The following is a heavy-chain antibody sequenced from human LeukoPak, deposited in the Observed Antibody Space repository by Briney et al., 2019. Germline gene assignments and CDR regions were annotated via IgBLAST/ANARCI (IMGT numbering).Heavy chain of an antibody. D-gene: IGHD5-12*01. V-gene: IGHV1-2*04. CDR3: ARLSGYSGYDSHFDY. CDR1: GYTFTGYY. Sequence: ASVKVSCKASGYTFTGYYMHWVRQAPGQGLEWMGWINPNSGGTNYAQKFQGWVTMIRDTSISTAYMELSSLRSEDTAVYYCARLSGYSGYDSHFDYWGQGTLVTVSS. J-gene: IGHJ4*02. CDR2: INPNSGGT.